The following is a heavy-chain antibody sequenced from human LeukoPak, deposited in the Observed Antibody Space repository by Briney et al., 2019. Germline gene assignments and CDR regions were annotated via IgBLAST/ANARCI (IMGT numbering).Heavy chain of an antibody. CDR1: GFTFSSYW. Sequence: GGSLRLSCAASGFTFSSYWMSWGRQAPGKGPEWVANIKQDGSEKYYVDSVKGRFTISRDNAKNSLYPQMNSLRAEDTAVYYCARAPPPPAAFKYYFDYWGQGTLVTVSS. CDR3: ARAPPPPAAFKYYFDY. V-gene: IGHV3-7*01. D-gene: IGHD2-2*01. CDR2: IKQDGSEK. J-gene: IGHJ4*02.